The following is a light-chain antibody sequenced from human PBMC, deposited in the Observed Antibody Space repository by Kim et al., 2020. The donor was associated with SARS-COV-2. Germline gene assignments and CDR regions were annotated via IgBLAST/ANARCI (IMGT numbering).Light chain of an antibody. CDR3: QQLSATPLT. Sequence: SASVGDRVTITCRASQGTTSSFAWYQQKPGEAPKLLIFETSILQDGVPSRFAGRRSGTEFTLTINSLQPEDSATYYCQQLSATPLTFGGGTKLEI. CDR1: QGTTSS. J-gene: IGKJ4*01. CDR2: ETS. V-gene: IGKV1-9*01.